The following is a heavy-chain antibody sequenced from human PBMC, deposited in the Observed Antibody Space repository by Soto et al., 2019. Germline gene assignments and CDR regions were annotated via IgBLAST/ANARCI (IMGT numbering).Heavy chain of an antibody. J-gene: IGHJ5*02. CDR1: GYTFTSYG. D-gene: IGHD2-2*01. CDR3: ARKILVVQAATKWFDP. CDR2: ISAYNGNT. V-gene: IGHV1-18*04. Sequence: ASVKVSCKASGYTFTSYGISWVRQAPGQGLEWMGWISAYNGNTNYAQKLQGRVTMTTDTSTSTAYMELRSLRSDDTAVYYCARKILVVQAATKWFDPWGQGTLVTVSS.